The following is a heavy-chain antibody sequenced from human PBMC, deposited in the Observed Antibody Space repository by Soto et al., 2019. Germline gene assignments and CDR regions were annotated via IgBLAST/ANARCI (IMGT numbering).Heavy chain of an antibody. CDR1: GFGFDEDA. CDR3: VKDWPSEPYGKVYX. Sequence: SLRLSCAASGFGFDEDAMHWVRQAPGKGIEWVSVLSWSGDMIRYADYVKGRLTISRDNGKNSLYLQMNSLRTEDTAFYYCVKDWPSEPYGKVYXWGQGALVTFSX. D-gene: IGHD3-10*01. J-gene: IGHJ4*02. CDR2: LSWSGDMI. V-gene: IGHV3-9*01.